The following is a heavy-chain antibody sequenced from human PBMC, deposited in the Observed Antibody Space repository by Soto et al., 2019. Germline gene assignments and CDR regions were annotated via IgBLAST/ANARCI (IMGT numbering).Heavy chain of an antibody. J-gene: IGHJ4*02. CDR2: ISASTNTI. V-gene: IGHV3-48*02. CDR3: VRPYKEGPVTKAFFEY. CDR1: GFTFIDYS. Sequence: GGSLRLSCAASGFTFIDYSMNWVRQAAGKGLEWVAHISASTNTIYYADSVKGRFTISRDNAADSLYLHMGSLTDEDTAVYYCVRPYKEGPVTKAFFEYWGLGTLVTVSS. D-gene: IGHD4-17*01.